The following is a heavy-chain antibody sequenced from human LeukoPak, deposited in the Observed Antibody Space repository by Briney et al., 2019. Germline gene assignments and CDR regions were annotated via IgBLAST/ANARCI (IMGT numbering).Heavy chain of an antibody. Sequence: GGSLKLSCAASGFTFRSYWMHWVRQAPGKGLVWVSHINTDGSSTTYADSVKGRLTISRDNAKNTLYLQMNSLRAEDTAVYYCARSGGSSPLGYWGQGTLVTVSS. J-gene: IGHJ4*02. CDR1: GFTFRSYW. CDR2: INTDGSST. D-gene: IGHD6-6*01. V-gene: IGHV3-74*01. CDR3: ARSGGSSPLGY.